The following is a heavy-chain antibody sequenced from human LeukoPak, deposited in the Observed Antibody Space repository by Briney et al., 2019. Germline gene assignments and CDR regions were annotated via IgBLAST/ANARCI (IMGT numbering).Heavy chain of an antibody. V-gene: IGHV4-61*02. CDR1: GGSISSGNYY. J-gene: IGHJ4*02. CDR2: IYTSGST. Sequence: PSETLSLTCTVSGGSISSGNYYWSWIRQPAGKGLEWIGRIYTSGSTNYNPSLKSRVTISVDTSKNQFSLKLSSVTAADTAVYYCARDPRSGWYGVDYWGQGTLVTVSS. CDR3: ARDPRSGWYGVDY. D-gene: IGHD6-19*01.